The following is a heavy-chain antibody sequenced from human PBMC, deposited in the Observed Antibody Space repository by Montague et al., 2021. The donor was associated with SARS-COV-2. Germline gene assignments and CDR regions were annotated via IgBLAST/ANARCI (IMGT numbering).Heavy chain of an antibody. Sequence: SETLSLTCAVSGGSISSYYWSWIRQPPGRGLQWIGYSSYSGSTNYNPSLKSRVSISVDTSKNNFPLRLSSVTAADTAVYYCAIFRRTQLLFGTLYYGMDVWGQGTTVTVSS. V-gene: IGHV4-59*01. CDR3: AIFRRTQLLFGTLYYGMDV. CDR1: GGSISSYY. CDR2: SSYSGST. D-gene: IGHD2-2*01. J-gene: IGHJ6*02.